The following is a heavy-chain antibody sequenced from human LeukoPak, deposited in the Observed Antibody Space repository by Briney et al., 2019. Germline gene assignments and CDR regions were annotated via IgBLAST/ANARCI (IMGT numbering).Heavy chain of an antibody. V-gene: IGHV4-4*07. CDR1: VVSMNGYY. CDR2: VDSSGNT. J-gene: IGHJ4*02. CDR3: ARGPSRRIQLWLRKVGFDY. Sequence: PSETLSLTCSVSVVSMNGYYWSWLRQSAGNRLEWIGHVDSSGNTNYNPSLESRVTISVDTSKNQFSLKLSSVTAADTAVYYCARGPSRRIQLWLRKVGFDYWGQGTLVTVSS. D-gene: IGHD5-18*01.